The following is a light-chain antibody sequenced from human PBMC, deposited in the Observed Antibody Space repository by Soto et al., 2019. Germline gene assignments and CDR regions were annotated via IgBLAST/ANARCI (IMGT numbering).Light chain of an antibody. CDR2: EGS. V-gene: IGLV2-23*03. CDR1: SSDVGSYDL. CDR3: CSFVGSSTVVV. J-gene: IGLJ2*01. Sequence: QSALTQSASVSGSPGQSITISCTGTSSDVGSYDLVSWYQQYSGKAPQLLIYEGSKRPSGVSNRFSGSGSGNTASLTISGLQAEDEADYYCCSFVGSSTVVVFGGGTKVTVL.